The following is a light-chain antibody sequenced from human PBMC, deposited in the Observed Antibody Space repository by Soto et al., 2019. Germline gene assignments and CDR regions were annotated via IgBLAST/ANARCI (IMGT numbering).Light chain of an antibody. CDR1: QSVTSNN. V-gene: IGKV3-20*01. J-gene: IGKJ2*01. CDR3: QQYGSSPYT. CDR2: GAS. Sequence: EIVLTQSPGTLSLSPGERATLSCRASQSVTSNNLAWYQQKPGQAPRLLIHGASSRATGIPDRFSGSGSGTDFTLTISRLEPEDFAVYYCQQYGSSPYTFGQGTKLEIK.